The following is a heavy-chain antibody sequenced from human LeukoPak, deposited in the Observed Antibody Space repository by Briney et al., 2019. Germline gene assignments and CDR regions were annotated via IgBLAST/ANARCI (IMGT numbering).Heavy chain of an antibody. J-gene: IGHJ5*02. V-gene: IGHV4-59*01. D-gene: IGHD3-9*01. CDR2: IYYSGST. CDR3: ATLTGYSSESWFDP. CDR1: GGSISSYY. Sequence: SETLSLTCTVSGGSISSYYWSWIRQPPGKGLEWIGYIYYSGSTNYNPSLKSRVTISVDTSKNQFSLKLSSVTAADTAVYYCATLTGYSSESWFDPWGQGILVTVSS.